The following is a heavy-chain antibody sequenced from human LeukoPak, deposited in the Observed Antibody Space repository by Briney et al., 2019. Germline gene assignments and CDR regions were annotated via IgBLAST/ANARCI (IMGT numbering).Heavy chain of an antibody. CDR2: ISGSGGST. Sequence: GGSLRLSCAASGFTFSSYAMSWVRQAPGKGLEWVSAISGSGGSTYYADSVKGRFTISRDNSKNTLYLQMNSLRAEDTAVYYCARSIAAAVLGMDVWGQGTTVTVSS. J-gene: IGHJ6*02. V-gene: IGHV3-23*01. CDR3: ARSIAAAVLGMDV. D-gene: IGHD6-13*01. CDR1: GFTFSSYA.